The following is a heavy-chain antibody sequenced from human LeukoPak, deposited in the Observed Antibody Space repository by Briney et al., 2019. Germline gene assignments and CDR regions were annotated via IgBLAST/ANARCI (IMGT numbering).Heavy chain of an antibody. Sequence: GGSLRLSCAASGFTFSSYAMTWVRQAPGKGLEWVAVISYDGSNKYYADSVKGRFTISRDNSKNTLYLQMNSLRAEDTAVYYCARDRWLGPFDYWGQGTLVTVSS. CDR2: ISYDGSNK. D-gene: IGHD6-19*01. V-gene: IGHV3-30*04. CDR1: GFTFSSYA. CDR3: ARDRWLGPFDY. J-gene: IGHJ4*02.